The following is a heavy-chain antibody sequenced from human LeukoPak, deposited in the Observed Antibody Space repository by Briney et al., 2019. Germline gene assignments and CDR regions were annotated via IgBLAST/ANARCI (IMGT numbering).Heavy chain of an antibody. CDR2: INPNSGGT. CDR3: AREPLQLWQGSLMDV. D-gene: IGHD5-18*01. CDR1: GYTFTGYY. Sequence: ASVKVSCKASGYTFTGYYMHWVRQAPGQGLEWMGWINPNSGGTNYAQKFQGRVTMTRDTSISAAYMELSRPRSDDTAVYYCAREPLQLWQGSLMDVWGKGTTVTVSS. J-gene: IGHJ6*03. V-gene: IGHV1-2*02.